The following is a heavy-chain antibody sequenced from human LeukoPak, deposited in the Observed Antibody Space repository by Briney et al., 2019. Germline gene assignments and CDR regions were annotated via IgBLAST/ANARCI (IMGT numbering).Heavy chain of an antibody. CDR2: IKQDGSEK. J-gene: IGHJ4*02. CDR1: GFTFSSYW. Sequence: GGSLRLSCAASGFTFSSYWMSWVRQAPGKGLEWVANIKQDGSEKYYVDSVKGRFTISRDNAKNSLYLQMNSLRSEDMAVYYCAREYYDFWSGYQYFDYWGQGTLVTVSS. CDR3: AREYYDFWSGYQYFDY. D-gene: IGHD3-3*01. V-gene: IGHV3-7*01.